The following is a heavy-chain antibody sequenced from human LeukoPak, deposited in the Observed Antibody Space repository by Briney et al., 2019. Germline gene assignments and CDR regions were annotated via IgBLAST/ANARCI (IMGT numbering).Heavy chain of an antibody. CDR3: ARDSGSYVIRN. CDR2: IYTSGST. D-gene: IGHD1-26*01. J-gene: IGHJ4*02. CDR1: GGSLSSGSYY. V-gene: IGHV4-61*02. Sequence: SQTLSLTCTVSGGSLSSGSYYWSWIGQPAGKGREWIGRIYTSGSTNYNPSLKSRVTISVDKSKNQFSLKLSSVTAADTAVYYCARDSGSYVIRNWGQGTLVTVSS.